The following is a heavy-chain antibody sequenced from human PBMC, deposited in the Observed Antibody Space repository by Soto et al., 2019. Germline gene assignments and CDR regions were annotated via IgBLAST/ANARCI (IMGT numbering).Heavy chain of an antibody. J-gene: IGHJ3*02. V-gene: IGHV3-30*04. Sequence: QPGGSLRLSCAASDFSFNTYAMHWVRQAPGKGLEWVAVISFNGRNTYYADSVKGRFTVSRDNSKNTLYLQMTSLKTDDTAVYFCARDRTEGYGDSGVDIWGQGTMVTVSS. CDR1: DFSFNTYA. D-gene: IGHD4-17*01. CDR2: ISFNGRNT. CDR3: ARDRTEGYGDSGVDI.